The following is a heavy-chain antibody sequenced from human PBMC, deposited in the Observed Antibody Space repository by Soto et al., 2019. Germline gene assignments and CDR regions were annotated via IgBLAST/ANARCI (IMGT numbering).Heavy chain of an antibody. J-gene: IGHJ4*02. CDR1: GYSFTSYW. D-gene: IGHD2-8*02. Sequence: GEALKISCKASGYSFTSYWIGWVRQMPGKGLEWMGIIYPDGSDTTYNPSFQGQVTISADKSISTAYLQWSSLKASDSAMYYCARHPKYYTGYRYFDYWGQGTLVTVSS. V-gene: IGHV5-51*01. CDR3: ARHPKYYTGYRYFDY. CDR2: IYPDGSDT.